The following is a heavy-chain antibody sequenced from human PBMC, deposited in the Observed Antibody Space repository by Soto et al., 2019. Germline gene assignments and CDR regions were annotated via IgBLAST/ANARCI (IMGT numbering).Heavy chain of an antibody. CDR3: ESAGSREINLGAVDI. V-gene: IGHV1-69*18. CDR1: RGALSSYA. Sequence: QVQLVQSGAEVKQPGSSVKVSCKASRGALSSYAITWVRQAPGQGLDWMGRVIPIYGTPNYAQKFQGRLSLTVEASKSTAYLELSGRRSEVTPVYFCESAGSREINLGAVDIWGQGTMVTVSS. CDR2: VIPIYGTP. J-gene: IGHJ3*02. D-gene: IGHD3-10*01.